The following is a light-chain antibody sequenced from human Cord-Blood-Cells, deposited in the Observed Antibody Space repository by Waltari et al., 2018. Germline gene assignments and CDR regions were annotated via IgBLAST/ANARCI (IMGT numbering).Light chain of an antibody. CDR3: QQYYNTPYS. CDR2: AAS. Sequence: IQLIQIPSSFTATVGNRVTITCQASQNISSYLNWYQQKPGKAPKLLIYAASSLESGVPSRFSGSGSGTDFTFTISSLQPEDIATYYCQQYYNTPYSFGRGTKLEIK. J-gene: IGKJ2*03. CDR1: QNISSY. V-gene: IGKV1-39*01.